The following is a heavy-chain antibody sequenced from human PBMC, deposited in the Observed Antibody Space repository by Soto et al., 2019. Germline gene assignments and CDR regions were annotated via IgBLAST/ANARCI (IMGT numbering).Heavy chain of an antibody. V-gene: IGHV1-69*13. CDR2: IIPIFGTA. CDR1: GGSLSSYA. CDR3: ARDYCSSTSCYPDALEI. D-gene: IGHD2-2*01. Sequence: SVKVSCKACGGSLSSYAISWVRQASGQGLEWMGGIIPIFGTANYAQKFQCRVTITADESTSTAYMELSSLRSGDTAVYYCARDYCSSTSCYPDALEIWVQRTTVTGSS. J-gene: IGHJ3*02.